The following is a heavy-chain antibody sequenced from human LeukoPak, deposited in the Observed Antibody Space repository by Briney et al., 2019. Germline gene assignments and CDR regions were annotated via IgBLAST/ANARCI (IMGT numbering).Heavy chain of an antibody. D-gene: IGHD6-6*01. CDR1: GGSFSGYY. J-gene: IGHJ4*02. CDR2: INHSGST. CDR3: AREYSSSDD. Sequence: SETLSLTCAVYGGSFSGYYWSWIRQPPGKGLEWIGEINHSGSTNYNPSLKSRVTISVDTSKNQFSLKLSSVTAGDTAVYYCAREYSSSDDWGQGTLVTVSS. V-gene: IGHV4-34*01.